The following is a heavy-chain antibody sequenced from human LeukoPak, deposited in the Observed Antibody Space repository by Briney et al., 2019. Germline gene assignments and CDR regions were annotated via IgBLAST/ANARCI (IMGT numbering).Heavy chain of an antibody. CDR3: ARGYGDYEDY. V-gene: IGHV1-69*13. D-gene: IGHD4-17*01. CDR1: GGTFSSYA. J-gene: IGHJ4*02. CDR2: IIPIFGTA. Sequence: GASVKVSCKASGGTFSSYAISWVRQAPGQGLEWMGGIIPIFGTANYAQKFQGRVTITADESTSTAYMELRSLRSDDTAVYYCARGYGDYEDYWGQGTLVTVSS.